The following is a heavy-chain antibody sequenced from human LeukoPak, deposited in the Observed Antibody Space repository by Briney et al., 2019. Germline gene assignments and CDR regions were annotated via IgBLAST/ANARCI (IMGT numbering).Heavy chain of an antibody. CDR3: ARRIGRRIAAAGTVYFDY. CDR1: GGSFSGYY. CDR2: INHSGST. Sequence: SETLSLTCGVNGGSFSGYYWNWIRQTPGKGLEWIGEINHSGSTNYNPSLKRRVTISVDTSQKQFSLRLTSVTAADTAVYYCARRIGRRIAAAGTVYFDYWGQGTLVTVSS. V-gene: IGHV4-34*01. D-gene: IGHD6-13*01. J-gene: IGHJ4*02.